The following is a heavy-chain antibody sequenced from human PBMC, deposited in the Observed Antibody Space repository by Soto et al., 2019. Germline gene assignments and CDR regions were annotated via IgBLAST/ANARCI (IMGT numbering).Heavy chain of an antibody. Sequence: EVQLVESGGGLVNPGGSLRLSCAASGFTFSSYSMNWVRQAPGKGLEWVSSISSSSSYTYYADSVKGRFTISRDNAKNSLYLQMNSLRAEDTAVYYCAGGGAGVDFDCWGQGTLVTVSS. CDR1: GFTFSSYS. J-gene: IGHJ4*02. D-gene: IGHD6-19*01. CDR3: AGGGAGVDFDC. V-gene: IGHV3-21*01. CDR2: ISSSSSYT.